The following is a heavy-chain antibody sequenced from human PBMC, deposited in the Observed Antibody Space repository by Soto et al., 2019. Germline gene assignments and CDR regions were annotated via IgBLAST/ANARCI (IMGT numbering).Heavy chain of an antibody. D-gene: IGHD5-18*01. J-gene: IGHJ3*02. CDR3: ARAKIQLWLHDAFDI. V-gene: IGHV1-46*03. CDR2: INPSGGST. Sequence: ASVKVSCKASGYTFTSYYMHWVRQAPGQGLEWMGIINPSGGSTSYAQKFQGRVTMTRDTSTSTVYMELSSLRSEDTAVYYCARAKIQLWLHDAFDIWGQGTTVTVSS. CDR1: GYTFTSYY.